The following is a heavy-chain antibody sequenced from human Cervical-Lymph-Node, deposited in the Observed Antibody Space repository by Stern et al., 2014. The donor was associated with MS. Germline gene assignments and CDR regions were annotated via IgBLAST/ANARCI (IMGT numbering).Heavy chain of an antibody. Sequence: MQLVESGAEVKKPGSSVKVSCKASGGTFSSYAISWVRQAPGQGLEWMGGIIPIFGTANYAQKFQGRVTITADESTSTAYMELSSLRSEDTAVYYCARDYGDYVGYYYGMDVCGQGTTVTVSS. D-gene: IGHD4-17*01. J-gene: IGHJ6*02. CDR2: IIPIFGTA. CDR3: ARDYGDYVGYYYGMDV. CDR1: GGTFSSYA. V-gene: IGHV1-69*01.